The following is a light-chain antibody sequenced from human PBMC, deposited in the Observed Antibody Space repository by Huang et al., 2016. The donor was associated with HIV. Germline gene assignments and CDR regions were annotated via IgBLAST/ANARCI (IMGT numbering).Light chain of an antibody. Sequence: DIQMTQSPSSLSASVGDKVSITCRASQAISNSLVWYQQQPGKAPKLLRYGASRLESGFSSRFSGSGSGTDYTLTISSLQPEDFATYYCQQYFSTPRTFGQGTKVEIK. CDR3: QQYFSTPRT. CDR1: QAISNS. CDR2: GAS. J-gene: IGKJ1*01. V-gene: IGKV1-NL1*01.